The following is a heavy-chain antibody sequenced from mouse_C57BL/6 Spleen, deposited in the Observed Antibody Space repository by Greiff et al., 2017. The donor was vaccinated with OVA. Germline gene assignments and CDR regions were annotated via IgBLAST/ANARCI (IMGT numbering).Heavy chain of an antibody. CDR2: IDPEDGET. D-gene: IGHD2-4*01. CDR1: GFNIKDYY. V-gene: IGHV14-2*01. J-gene: IGHJ3*01. Sequence: EVKLVESGAELVKPGASVKLSCTASGFNIKDYYMHWVKQRTEQGLEWIGRIDPEDGETKYAPKFQGKATITADTSSNTAYLQLSSLTSEDTAVYYCARSGYDYDGFAYWGQGTLVTVSA. CDR3: ARSGYDYDGFAY.